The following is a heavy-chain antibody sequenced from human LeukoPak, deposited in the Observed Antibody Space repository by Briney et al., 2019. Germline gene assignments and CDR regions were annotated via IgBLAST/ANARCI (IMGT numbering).Heavy chain of an antibody. CDR1: GFTFSSYW. D-gene: IGHD3-3*01. J-gene: IGHJ4*02. CDR2: IKQDRSEK. CDR3: ARGDTIFGVVIGDGDY. Sequence: GGSLRLSCAASGFTFSSYWMSWVRQAPGKGREWVANIKQDRSEKYYVDSVKGRFTISRDNAKNSLYLQMNSLRAEDTAVYYCARGDTIFGVVIGDGDYWGQGTLVTVSS. V-gene: IGHV3-7*01.